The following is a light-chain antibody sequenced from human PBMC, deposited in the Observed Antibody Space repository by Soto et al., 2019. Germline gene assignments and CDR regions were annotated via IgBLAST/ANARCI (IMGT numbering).Light chain of an antibody. CDR2: DVS. J-gene: IGLJ1*01. CDR1: SSDVGGYNY. V-gene: IGLV2-14*01. CDR3: SSYTSSSTLAF. Sequence: QSALTQPASVSGSPGQSITISCTGTSSDVGGYNYVSWYQQHPGKAPKLMIYDVSNRPSGVSNRFSGSKSGNTASLTVSGHQAEDEADYYCSSYTSSSTLAFFGTGTKLTVL.